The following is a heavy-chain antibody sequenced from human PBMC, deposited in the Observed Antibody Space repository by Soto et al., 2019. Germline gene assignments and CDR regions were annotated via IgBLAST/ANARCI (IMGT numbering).Heavy chain of an antibody. CDR3: AREGYYLNWFDP. D-gene: IGHD3-10*01. V-gene: IGHV3-66*01. CDR2: IYAGGDP. CDR1: GFTVSSSY. J-gene: IGHJ5*02. Sequence: PGGSLRLSCAASGFTVSSSYMSWVRQAPGKRLERVSVIYAGGDPFYADSVMGRFTISIDNAKNSLYLQMNSLRAEDTAVYYCAREGYYLNWFDPWGQGTLVTVSS.